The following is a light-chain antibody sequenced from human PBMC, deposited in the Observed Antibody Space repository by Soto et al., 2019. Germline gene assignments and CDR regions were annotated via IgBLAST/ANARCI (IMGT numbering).Light chain of an antibody. J-gene: IGKJ1*01. CDR2: GAY. CDR1: QSVGNN. V-gene: IGKV3-15*01. Sequence: EIVMPQSPATLSVSPGERTTLSCRASQSVGNNLAWYQQKPGQAPRLLIYGAYTRATGIPARFSGSGSGMDFTLTISSLEPEDFAVYYCQQSGDSQWTFGQGTKVDIK. CDR3: QQSGDSQWT.